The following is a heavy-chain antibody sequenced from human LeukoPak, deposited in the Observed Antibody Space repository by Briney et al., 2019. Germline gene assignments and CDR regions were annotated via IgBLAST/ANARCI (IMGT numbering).Heavy chain of an antibody. D-gene: IGHD4-17*01. CDR3: ARDLYPGNDYGDSKQSDY. CDR2: ISPYNDNT. V-gene: IGHV1-18*01. J-gene: IGHJ4*02. CDR1: GYTFTSYG. Sequence: ASVKVSCKASGYTFTSYGISWVRQAPGQGLEGMGWISPYNDNTNYAQRLQGRVSMTTDTSTSTAYMELRSLRSDDTAVYYCARDLYPGNDYGDSKQSDYWGQGTLVTVSS.